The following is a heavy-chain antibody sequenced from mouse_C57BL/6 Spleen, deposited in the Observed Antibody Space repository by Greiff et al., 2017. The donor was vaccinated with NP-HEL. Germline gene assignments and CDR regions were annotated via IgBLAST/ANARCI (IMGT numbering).Heavy chain of an antibody. V-gene: IGHV1-47*01. Sequence: VQLQQSGAELVKPGASVKMSCKASGYTFTTYPIEWMKQNHGKSLEWIGNFHPYNDDTKYNEKFKGKATLTVEKSSSTVYLELSRLTSDDSAVYYCSRSGNYQRGAMDYWGQGTSVTVSS. J-gene: IGHJ4*01. D-gene: IGHD2-1*01. CDR1: GYTFTTYP. CDR3: SRSGNYQRGAMDY. CDR2: FHPYNDDT.